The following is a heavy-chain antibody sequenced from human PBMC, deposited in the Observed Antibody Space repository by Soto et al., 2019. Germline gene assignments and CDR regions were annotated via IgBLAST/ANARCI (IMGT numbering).Heavy chain of an antibody. CDR2: ISSSSSTI. V-gene: IGHV3-48*02. CDR1: GFTFSSYS. CDR3: ARDLIGGIGADAFDI. J-gene: IGHJ3*02. D-gene: IGHD3-10*01. Sequence: GGSLRLSCAASGFTFSSYSMNRVRQAPGKGLEWVSYISSSSSTIYYADSVKGRFTISRDNAKNSLYLQMNSLRDEDTAVYYCARDLIGGIGADAFDIWGQGTMVTVSS.